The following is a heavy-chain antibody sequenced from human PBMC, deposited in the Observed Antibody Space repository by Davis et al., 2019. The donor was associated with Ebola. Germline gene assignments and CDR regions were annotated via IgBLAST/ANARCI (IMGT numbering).Heavy chain of an antibody. CDR3: ARDGVRWPTTVVTPFDY. V-gene: IGHV3-21*01. CDR1: GFTFSSYS. CDR2: ISSSSSYI. Sequence: GESLKISCAASGFTFSSYSMNWVRQAPGKGLEWVSSISSSSSYIYYADSVKGRFTISRDNAKNSLYLQMNSLRDEDTAVYYCARDGVRWPTTVVTPFDYWGQGTLVTVSS. J-gene: IGHJ4*02. D-gene: IGHD4-23*01.